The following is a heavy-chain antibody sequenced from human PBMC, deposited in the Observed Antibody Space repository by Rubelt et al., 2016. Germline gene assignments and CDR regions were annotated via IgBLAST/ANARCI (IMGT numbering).Heavy chain of an antibody. V-gene: IGHV3-9*01. CDR2: ISWNSGSI. J-gene: IGHJ3*02. CDR3: ARKNDFDI. Sequence: VRQAPGKGLEWVSGISWNSGSIGYADSVKGRFTISRDNAKNSLYLQMSSLRAEDTAVYYCARKNDFDIWGQGTTVTVSS.